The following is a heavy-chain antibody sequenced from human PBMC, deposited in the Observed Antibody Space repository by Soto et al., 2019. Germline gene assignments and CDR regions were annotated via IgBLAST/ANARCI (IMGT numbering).Heavy chain of an antibody. V-gene: IGHV4-31*03. CDR2: IYNSGTN. Sequence: QVQLQESGPGLVKPSETLSLTCTVSGGSITRGGYYWSWIRQHPGKGLEWILYIYNSGTNYYNPTLKSRVTISVDTSKNQFSLKLTSVTAAETAVYYCARDPAPWGQGTLVTVSS. CDR1: GGSITRGGYY. CDR3: ARDPAP. J-gene: IGHJ5*02.